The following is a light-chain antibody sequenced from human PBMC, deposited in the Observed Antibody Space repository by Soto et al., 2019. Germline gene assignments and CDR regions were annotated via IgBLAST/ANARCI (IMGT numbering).Light chain of an antibody. CDR1: SSDIGGYNY. Sequence: QSALTQPASVSGSPGQSITISCTGTSSDIGGYNYVSWYQQLPGKVPKLIIYDVSNRPSGVSDRFSGSKSGNAASLTISGLQAEDEADYYCSSYTSTSTLHVFGTWTKLTVL. CDR3: SSYTSTSTLHV. V-gene: IGLV2-14*03. CDR2: DVS. J-gene: IGLJ1*01.